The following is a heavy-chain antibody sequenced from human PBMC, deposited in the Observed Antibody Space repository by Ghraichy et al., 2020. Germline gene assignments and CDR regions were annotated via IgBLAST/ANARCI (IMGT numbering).Heavy chain of an antibody. Sequence: GASLRLSCAASGFTFDDYAMHWVRQAPGKSLEWVSGISWNSGSIGYADSVKGRFTISRDNAKNSLYLQMNSLRAEDTALYYCAKGGSSGYYYPDYFDYWGQGTLVTVSS. CDR3: AKGGSSGYYYPDYFDY. CDR2: ISWNSGSI. J-gene: IGHJ4*02. V-gene: IGHV3-9*01. D-gene: IGHD3-22*01. CDR1: GFTFDDYA.